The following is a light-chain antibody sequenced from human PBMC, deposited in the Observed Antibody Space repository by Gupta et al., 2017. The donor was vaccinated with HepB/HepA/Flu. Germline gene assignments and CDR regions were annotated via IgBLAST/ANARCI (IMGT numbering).Light chain of an antibody. CDR1: NNNVGNEG. CDR2: KNN. J-gene: IGLJ1*01. V-gene: IGLV10-54*01. CDR3: SAWDSSLSGHV. Sequence: QAGLTQPPSVSRDLRQTATLTCTGNNNNVGNEGVLWLQQHQRHPPKLLSYKNNNRPAGTPQRFSASRSGNTASLTITGLLPEDDADYYCSAWDSSLSGHVFGPGTKVTVL.